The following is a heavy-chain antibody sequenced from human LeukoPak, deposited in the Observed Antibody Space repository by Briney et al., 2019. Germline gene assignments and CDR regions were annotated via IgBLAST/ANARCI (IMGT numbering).Heavy chain of an antibody. Sequence: PGGSLRLSCAAPGFTFSNYGMHWVRQAPGKGLERVAIIWYDESNKNYADSVKGRFTISRDNSKNMLYLQMNSLRAEDTAVYYCVKDGTLTTTDFQHWGQGTLVTVSS. D-gene: IGHD4-11*01. CDR1: GFTFSNYG. CDR2: IWYDESNK. CDR3: VKDGTLTTTDFQH. V-gene: IGHV3-33*06. J-gene: IGHJ1*01.